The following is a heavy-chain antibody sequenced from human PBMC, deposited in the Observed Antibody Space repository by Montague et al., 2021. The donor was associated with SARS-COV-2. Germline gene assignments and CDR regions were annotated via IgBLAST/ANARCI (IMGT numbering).Heavy chain of an antibody. CDR1: GFTFSSYE. CDR2: ISSSGSTI. CDR3: ARDGALYSSGWWGGDFDY. V-gene: IGHV3-48*03. D-gene: IGHD6-19*01. Sequence: SLRLSCAASGFTFSSYEMNWVRQAPGKGLEWVSYISSSGSTIYYADSVKGRSTISRDNAKNSLYLQMNSLRAEDTAVYYCARDGALYSSGWWGGDFDYWGQGTLVTVSS. J-gene: IGHJ4*02.